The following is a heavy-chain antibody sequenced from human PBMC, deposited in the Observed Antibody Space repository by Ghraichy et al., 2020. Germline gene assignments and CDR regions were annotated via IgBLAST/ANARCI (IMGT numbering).Heavy chain of an antibody. J-gene: IGHJ4*02. V-gene: IGHV4-61*01. CDR2: IYYSGST. CDR1: GGSVSSGSYY. Sequence: SETLSLTCTVSGGSVSSGSYYWSWIRQPPGKGLEWIGYIYYSGSTNYNPSLKSRVTISVDTSKNQFSLKLSSVTAADTAVYYCAREGGLGCSGGSCFLDYWGQGTLVTVSS. CDR3: AREGGLGCSGGSCFLDY. D-gene: IGHD2-15*01.